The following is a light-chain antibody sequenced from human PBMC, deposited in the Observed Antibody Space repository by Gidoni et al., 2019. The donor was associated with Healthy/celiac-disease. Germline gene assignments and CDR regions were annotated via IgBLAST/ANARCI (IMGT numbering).Light chain of an antibody. CDR2: DVS. CDR1: SSDVGGYNS. J-gene: IGLJ3*02. Sequence: QSALTQPRSVSGSPGLPVTISCTGTSSDVGGYNSVSWYQQHPGHAPKHMIYDVSRRPSGVPDRFSGSKSGNTASLTISGLQAEDEADYYCCSYAGSYTWVFGGGTKLTVL. CDR3: CSYAGSYTWV. V-gene: IGLV2-11*01.